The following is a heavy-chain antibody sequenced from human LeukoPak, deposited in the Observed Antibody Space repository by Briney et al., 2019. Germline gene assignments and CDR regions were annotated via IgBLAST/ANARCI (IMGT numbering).Heavy chain of an antibody. V-gene: IGHV1-2*02. CDR3: ARDYGSGSYYTVGY. D-gene: IGHD3-10*01. CDR2: INPNSGGT. J-gene: IGHJ4*02. Sequence: ASVTVSFKASVYTFTGYYMHWARQAPGQGGEGMGWINPNSGGTNYAQKFQGRVTMTRDTSISTAYMELSRLRSDDTAVYYCARDYGSGSYYTVGYWGQGTLVTVSS. CDR1: VYTFTGYY.